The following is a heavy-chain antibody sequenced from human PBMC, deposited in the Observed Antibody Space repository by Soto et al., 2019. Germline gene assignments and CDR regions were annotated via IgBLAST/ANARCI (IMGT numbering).Heavy chain of an antibody. D-gene: IGHD6-19*01. CDR3: TTGPPGSAVAGTSYYYYYGMDV. CDR1: GFTFSNAW. J-gene: IGHJ6*02. Sequence: PGGSLRLSCAASGFTFSNAWMSWVRQAPGKGLEWVGRIKSKTDGGTTDYAAPVKGRFTISRDDSKNTLYLQMNSLKTEDTAVYYCTTGPPGSAVAGTSYYYYYGMDVWGQGTTVTSP. V-gene: IGHV3-15*01. CDR2: IKSKTDGGTT.